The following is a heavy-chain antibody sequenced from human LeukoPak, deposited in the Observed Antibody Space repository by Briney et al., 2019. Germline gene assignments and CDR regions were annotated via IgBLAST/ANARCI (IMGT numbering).Heavy chain of an antibody. CDR1: GFTFSSYS. D-gene: IGHD3-3*01. Sequence: GGSLRLSCAASGFTFSSYSMNWVRQAPGKGLEWVSYISSSSSTIYYADSVKGRFTISRDNAKNSLYLQMNSLRAEDTAVYYCARDGNYDFWSGYWDYWGQGTLVTASS. CDR2: ISSSSSTI. J-gene: IGHJ4*02. V-gene: IGHV3-48*01. CDR3: ARDGNYDFWSGYWDY.